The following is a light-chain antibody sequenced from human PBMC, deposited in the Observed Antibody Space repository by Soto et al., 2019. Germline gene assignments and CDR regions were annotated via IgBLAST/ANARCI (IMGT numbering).Light chain of an antibody. CDR1: QSVSTR. V-gene: IGKV1-5*02. CDR3: QQYNSYPIT. Sequence: DIQMTQSPSSLSASVVDRVTIICRASQSVSTRLAWYQQKPGKAPKVLIYDASSWAGGVPSRFTGSGSGTEFTLTINSLQPDDFATYYCQQYNSYPITFGQGTRLEIK. J-gene: IGKJ5*01. CDR2: DAS.